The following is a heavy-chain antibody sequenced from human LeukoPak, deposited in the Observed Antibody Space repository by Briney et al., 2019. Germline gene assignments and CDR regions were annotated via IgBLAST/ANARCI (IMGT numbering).Heavy chain of an antibody. D-gene: IGHD6-13*01. CDR1: GGSISSSSYY. Sequence: SETLSLTCTVSGGSISSSSYYWGWMRQPPGKGLEWIGSIYYSGSTYYNPSLKSRVTISVDTSKNQFSLKLSSVTAADTAVYYCARIPIAAAGMDVWGQGTTVTVSS. CDR2: IYYSGST. J-gene: IGHJ6*02. CDR3: ARIPIAAAGMDV. V-gene: IGHV4-39*07.